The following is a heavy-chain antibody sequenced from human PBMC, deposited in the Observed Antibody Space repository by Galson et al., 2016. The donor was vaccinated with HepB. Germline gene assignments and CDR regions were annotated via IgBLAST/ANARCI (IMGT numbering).Heavy chain of an antibody. CDR2: IHYSGST. CDR1: GGSISSGGYY. CDR3: ARGGGRFDN. Sequence: SETLSLTCTVSGGSISSGGYYWNWIRQHPGKGLEWFGYIHYSGSTHYNPSLESRVTISLDASRNQFSLKLTSVTAADTAIYYCARGGGRFDNWGQGTLVTVSS. J-gene: IGHJ4*02. D-gene: IGHD3-16*01. V-gene: IGHV4-61*08.